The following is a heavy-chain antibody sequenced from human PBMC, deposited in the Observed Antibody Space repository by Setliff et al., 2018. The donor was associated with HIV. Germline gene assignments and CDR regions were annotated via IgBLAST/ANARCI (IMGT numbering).Heavy chain of an antibody. J-gene: IGHJ4*02. V-gene: IGHV4-39*01. Sequence: TLSLTCTVSSGSFSSRHYWGWIRQSPGKGPEWIGSVSYSGTTYYNPSLRSRITISVDTSKNQFSLIVSSVTAAYTATYYCARHQSGYNFSPFDNWGLGSLVTVSS. D-gene: IGHD5-12*01. CDR3: ARHQSGYNFSPFDN. CDR2: VSYSGTT. CDR1: SGSFSSRHY.